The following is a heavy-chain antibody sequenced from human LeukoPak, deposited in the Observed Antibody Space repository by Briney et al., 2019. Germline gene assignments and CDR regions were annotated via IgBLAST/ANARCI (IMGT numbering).Heavy chain of an antibody. D-gene: IGHD6-19*01. V-gene: IGHV1-69*06. CDR3: ARDHGWLVRSGIGDY. Sequence: ASVKVSCKASGGTFSSYAISWVRQAPGQGLEWMGGIIPIFGTANYAQKFQGRVTITADKSTSTAYMELSSLRSEDTAVYYCARDHGWLVRSGIGDYWGQGTLVTVSS. CDR2: IIPIFGTA. CDR1: GGTFSSYA. J-gene: IGHJ4*02.